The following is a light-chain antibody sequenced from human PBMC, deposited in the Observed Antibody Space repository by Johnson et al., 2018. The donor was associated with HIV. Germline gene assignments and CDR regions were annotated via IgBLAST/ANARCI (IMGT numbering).Light chain of an antibody. CDR1: TSNIGNNY. V-gene: IGLV1-51*02. CDR3: ETWDSSLAAYC. CDR2: ENN. Sequence: QSVLTQPPSVSATPGQKVTISCSGSTSNIGNNYVSWYQHLPGTAPKPLIYENNKRPSGIPDRFSGPKSGTSATLGITGLQTGDGADYYCETWDSSLAAYCFGTGTKVTVL. J-gene: IGLJ1*01.